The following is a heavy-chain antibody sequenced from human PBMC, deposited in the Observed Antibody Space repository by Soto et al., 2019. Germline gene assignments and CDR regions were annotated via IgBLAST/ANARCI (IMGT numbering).Heavy chain of an antibody. CDR2: ISWNSGSI. Sequence: PGGSLRLSCATSGFTFDDYVMHWVRQAPGKGLEWVSGISWNSGSIGYADSVKGRFTISRDNAKNSLYLQMNSLRAEDTALYYCAKFGGSGSYFDYWGQGTLVTVSS. CDR1: GFTFDDYV. J-gene: IGHJ4*02. CDR3: AKFGGSGSYFDY. V-gene: IGHV3-9*01. D-gene: IGHD3-10*01.